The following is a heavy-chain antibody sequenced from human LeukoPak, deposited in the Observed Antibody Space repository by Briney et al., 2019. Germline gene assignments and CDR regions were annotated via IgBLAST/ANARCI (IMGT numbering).Heavy chain of an antibody. CDR2: IIPIFGTA. CDR3: ARDEPAPNYDILTGYYRNYYYAMDV. V-gene: IGHV1-69*13. CDR1: GGTFSSYA. Sequence: ASVKVSYKASGGTFSSYAISWVRQAPGQGLEWMGGIIPIFGTANYAQKFQGRVTITADESTSTAYMELSSLRSEDTAVYYCARDEPAPNYDILTGYYRNYYYAMDVWGKGTTVTVSS. J-gene: IGHJ6*04. D-gene: IGHD3-9*01.